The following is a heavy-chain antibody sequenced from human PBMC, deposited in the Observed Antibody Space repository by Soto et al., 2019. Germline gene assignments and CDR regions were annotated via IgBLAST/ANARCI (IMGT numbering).Heavy chain of an antibody. CDR2: INHSGST. J-gene: IGHJ6*02. CDR3: ASSELIKGDFKPYYYYGMDV. V-gene: IGHV4-34*01. CDR1: GGSFSGYY. D-gene: IGHD2-21*02. Sequence: HVQLQQWGAGLLKPSETLSLTCAVYGGSFSGYYWSWIRQPPGKGLEWIGEINHSGSTNYNPSLKISVTVSVDATKNQFSLKLSSVTAADTAVYYCASSELIKGDFKPYYYYGMDVWGQGTTVTVSS.